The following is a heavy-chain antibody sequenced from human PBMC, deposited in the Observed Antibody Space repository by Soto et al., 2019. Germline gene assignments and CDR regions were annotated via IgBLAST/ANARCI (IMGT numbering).Heavy chain of an antibody. V-gene: IGHV3-30-3*01. CDR1: GFTFSSYA. Sequence: GSLRLSCAASGFTFSSYAMHWVRQAPGEGLEWVAVISFHGTNKNYADSVKGRFTISRDNSNNTVFLEMNSLRPEDTAMYYCARDGRAYSGQDSLDFWGQGTPVTVSS. D-gene: IGHD5-12*01. CDR2: ISFHGTNK. CDR3: ARDGRAYSGQDSLDF. J-gene: IGHJ4*02.